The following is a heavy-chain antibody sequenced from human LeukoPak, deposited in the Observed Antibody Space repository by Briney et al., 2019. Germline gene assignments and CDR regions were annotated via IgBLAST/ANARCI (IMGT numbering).Heavy chain of an antibody. D-gene: IGHD2-2*01. J-gene: IGHJ3*02. Sequence: SETLSLTCTVSGGSISSYYWSWIRQPAGKGLEWIGRIYTSGSTNYNPSLKSRVTMSVDTSKNQFSLKLSSVTAADTAVYYCARDSQFCSSTSCYNDAFDIWGQGTMVTVSS. V-gene: IGHV4-4*07. CDR1: GGSISSYY. CDR3: ARDSQFCSSTSCYNDAFDI. CDR2: IYTSGST.